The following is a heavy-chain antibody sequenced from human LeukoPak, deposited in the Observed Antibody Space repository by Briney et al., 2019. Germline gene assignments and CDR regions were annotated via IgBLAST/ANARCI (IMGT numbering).Heavy chain of an antibody. CDR3: ARDRLSYDFWSGYYLYFDY. Sequence: GASVKVSCKASGGTFSSYAISWVRQAPGQGLEWMGGIIPIFGTANYAQKFQGRVTITADESTSTAYMELSSLRSEDTAVYYCARDRLSYDFWSGYYLYFDYWGQGTLVTVSS. CDR1: GGTFSSYA. J-gene: IGHJ4*02. V-gene: IGHV1-69*13. CDR2: IIPIFGTA. D-gene: IGHD3-3*01.